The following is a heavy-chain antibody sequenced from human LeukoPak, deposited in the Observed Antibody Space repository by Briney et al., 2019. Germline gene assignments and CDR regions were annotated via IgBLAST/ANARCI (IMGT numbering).Heavy chain of an antibody. CDR2: IYTSGST. J-gene: IGHJ4*02. V-gene: IGHV4-4*07. CDR1: GGSISIYY. CDR3: ARDRYYYDSSGFRLFDY. D-gene: IGHD3-22*01. Sequence: SETLSLTCTVSGGSISIYYWSWIRQPAGKGLEWIGRIYTSGSTNYNPSLKSRVTMSVDTSKNQFSLKLSSVTAADTAVYYCARDRYYYDSSGFRLFDYWGQGTLVTVSS.